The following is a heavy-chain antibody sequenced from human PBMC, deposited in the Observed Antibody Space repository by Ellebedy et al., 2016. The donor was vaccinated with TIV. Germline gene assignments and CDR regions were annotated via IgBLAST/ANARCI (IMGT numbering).Heavy chain of an antibody. V-gene: IGHV1-24*01. CDR3: AKDRPVYYDSSGSYFDY. D-gene: IGHD3-22*01. Sequence: ASVKVSCKVSGYTLTELSMHWVRQAPGKGPEWMGGFDPEDGETIYAQKFQGRVTMTEDTSTDTAYMELSSLRSEDTAVYYCAKDRPVYYDSSGSYFDYWGQGTLVTVSS. CDR1: GYTLTELS. J-gene: IGHJ4*02. CDR2: FDPEDGET.